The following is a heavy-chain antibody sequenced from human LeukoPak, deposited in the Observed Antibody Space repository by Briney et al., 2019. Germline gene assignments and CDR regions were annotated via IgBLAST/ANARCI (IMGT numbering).Heavy chain of an antibody. V-gene: IGHV3-30-3*01. D-gene: IGHD2/OR15-2a*01. CDR1: GFTFSSYA. Sequence: GGSLRLSCAASGFTFSSYALHWVRQAPGKGLEWVALISYDGSNKYYADSVKGRFTISRDSSKNTLYLQVNSLRAEDTAVYYCVREEYSAYRPGPFDIWGQGTMVTVSS. CDR3: VREEYSAYRPGPFDI. CDR2: ISYDGSNK. J-gene: IGHJ3*02.